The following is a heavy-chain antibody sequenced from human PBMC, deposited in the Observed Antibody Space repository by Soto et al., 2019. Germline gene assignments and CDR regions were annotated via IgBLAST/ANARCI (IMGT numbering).Heavy chain of an antibody. CDR3: AHRLINWGDAVDI. Sequence: QITLKESGPPLVKPTQTLTLTCTFSGFSLSTSGVGLGWIPQPPVKALQWLALLSWDDDTRFRPSLKSRRTIAKDTSKNQVVLKMTDMDPVETVTSYSAHRLINWGDAVDIWGQWAMVPVSP. J-gene: IGHJ3*02. CDR1: GFSLSTSGVG. D-gene: IGHD7-27*01. V-gene: IGHV2-5*02. CDR2: LSWDDDT.